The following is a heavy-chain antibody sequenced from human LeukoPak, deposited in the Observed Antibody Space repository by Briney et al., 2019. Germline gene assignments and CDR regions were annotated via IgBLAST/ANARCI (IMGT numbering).Heavy chain of an antibody. Sequence: SETLSLTCSVSGGSISSYYWSWIRQPPGKGLEYIGYISYGGTTNYNPSLKSRVTISVDTSKNQFSLKLTSVTAADTAVHYCARGRYYYDSSGSYYDYWFDSWGQGTLVTVSS. J-gene: IGHJ5*01. CDR1: GGSISSYY. CDR3: ARGRYYYDSSGSYYDYWFDS. CDR2: ISYGGTT. V-gene: IGHV4-59*01. D-gene: IGHD3-22*01.